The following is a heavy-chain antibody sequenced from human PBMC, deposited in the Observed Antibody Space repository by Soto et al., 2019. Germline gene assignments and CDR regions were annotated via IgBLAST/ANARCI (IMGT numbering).Heavy chain of an antibody. D-gene: IGHD2-21*02. CDR1: GLIFSNYN. J-gene: IGHJ4*02. CDR3: ARPSCGGDCYSPVY. CDR2: ISSSSYTI. Sequence: GGSLRLSCAASGLIFSNYNMHWVRQAPGKGLEWVSYISSSSYTIYYADSVKGRFTISRDNAKNSLYLQMNSLRAEDTAVYYCARPSCGGDCYSPVYWGQGTLVTVSS. V-gene: IGHV3-48*01.